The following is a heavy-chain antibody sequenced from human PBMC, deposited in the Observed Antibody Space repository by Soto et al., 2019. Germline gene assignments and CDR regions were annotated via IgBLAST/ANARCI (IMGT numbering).Heavy chain of an antibody. V-gene: IGHV1-69*12. Sequence: QVQLVQSGAVVKKPESSVKVSCKAPGGTFSTYAISWVRQAPGQGLEWMGGIIPMFGTANYAQRFQDRVTITADESTNTVYRELSSLRSEDTAVYFCASGIQLWLRRINNGYSGWGQGTLVTVSS. J-gene: IGHJ4*02. CDR3: ASGIQLWLRRINNGYSG. CDR2: IIPMFGTA. D-gene: IGHD5-18*01. CDR1: GGTFSTYA.